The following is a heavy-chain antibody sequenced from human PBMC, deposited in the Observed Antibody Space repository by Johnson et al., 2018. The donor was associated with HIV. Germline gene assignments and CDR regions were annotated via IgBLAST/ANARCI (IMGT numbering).Heavy chain of an antibody. V-gene: IGHV3-11*04. D-gene: IGHD2-15*01. CDR1: GFTFSDYY. J-gene: IGHJ3*02. Sequence: QVQLVESGGGLVKPGGSLRLSCVASGFTFSDYYMSWIRQAPGKGLEWLSYIGSGGTTIYYADSVKGRFTISRDNAKNSLYLQMNSLRAEDTAVYYCARVAALYDAFDIWGQGTMVTVSS. CDR2: IGSGGTTI. CDR3: ARVAALYDAFDI.